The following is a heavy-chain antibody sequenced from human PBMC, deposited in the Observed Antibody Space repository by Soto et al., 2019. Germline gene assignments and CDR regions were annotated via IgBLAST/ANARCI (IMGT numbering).Heavy chain of an antibody. CDR3: SARLLVPDAIDG. Sequence: GGALKISCKGSGYSFTNYWIGWVRQMPGKGLGWVGIIYPGDSDTRHSPSFQGHVTISADKSINTVYLQWSSLKASDTAIYYFSARLLVPDAIDGWGQGTTVTVSS. J-gene: IGHJ6*02. V-gene: IGHV5-51*01. CDR2: IYPGDSDT. CDR1: GYSFTNYW. D-gene: IGHD2-15*01.